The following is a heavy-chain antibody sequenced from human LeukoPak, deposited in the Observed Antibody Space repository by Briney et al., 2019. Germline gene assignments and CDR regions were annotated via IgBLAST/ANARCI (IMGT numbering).Heavy chain of an antibody. CDR3: ARGLGYCTSTTCLLPFDY. Sequence: GGSLRLSCAASGFTFSSYGMHWVRQAPGKGLECVSVIYSGGSTYCADSVKGRFTVSRDNSKNTLYLQMNSLRAEATAMYYCARGLGYCTSTTCLLPFDYWGQGTLVTVSS. CDR2: IYSGGST. V-gene: IGHV3-NL1*01. D-gene: IGHD2-2*01. J-gene: IGHJ4*02. CDR1: GFTFSSYG.